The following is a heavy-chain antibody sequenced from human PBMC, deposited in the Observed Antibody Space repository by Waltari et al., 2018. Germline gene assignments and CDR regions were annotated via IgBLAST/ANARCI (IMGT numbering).Heavy chain of an antibody. J-gene: IGHJ3*02. V-gene: IGHV4-39*07. CDR2: IYYSGST. Sequence: QLQLQESGPGLVKPSETLSLTCTVSGGSISSSSYYWGWIRQPPGKGLEWIGSIYYSGSTYYNPSLKSRVTISVDTSKNQFSLKLSSVTAADTAVYYCARDDPAGMAVAAFDIWGQGTMVTVSS. CDR1: GGSISSSSYY. CDR3: ARDDPAGMAVAAFDI. D-gene: IGHD6-19*01.